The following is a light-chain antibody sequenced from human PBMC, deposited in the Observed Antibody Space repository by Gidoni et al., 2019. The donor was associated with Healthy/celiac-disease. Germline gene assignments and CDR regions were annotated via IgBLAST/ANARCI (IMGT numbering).Light chain of an antibody. CDR3: QQSYSTPLVT. V-gene: IGKV1-39*01. CDR2: AAS. J-gene: IGKJ3*01. Sequence: DRQRTQSPSSLSASVGDRVTITCRASQSIRSYLNWYQQKPGIAPKLLIYAASSLQSGVPSRFSGSGSGTDFTLTISSLQPEDFATYYCQQSYSTPLVTFXPXTKVDIK. CDR1: QSIRSY.